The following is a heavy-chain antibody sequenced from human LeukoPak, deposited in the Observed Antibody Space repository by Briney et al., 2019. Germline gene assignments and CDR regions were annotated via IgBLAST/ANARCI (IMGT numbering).Heavy chain of an antibody. CDR3: AKNGGEWLLAGSSFDY. Sequence: GRSLRLSCAASGFTFSGYGMHWVRQAPGKGLEWVAVISYDGSNKYYADSVKGRFTISRDNSRNTLYLQMNSLRAEDTAVYYCAKNGGEWLLAGSSFDYWGQGTLVTVSS. CDR1: GFTFSGYG. J-gene: IGHJ4*02. D-gene: IGHD3-3*01. CDR2: ISYDGSNK. V-gene: IGHV3-30*18.